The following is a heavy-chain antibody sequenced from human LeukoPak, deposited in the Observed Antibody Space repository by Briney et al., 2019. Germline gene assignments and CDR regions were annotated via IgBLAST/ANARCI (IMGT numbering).Heavy chain of an antibody. Sequence: PSETLSLTCTVSGGSINTYHWSWIRQAAEKGLEWIGRMSPIERTDYNSSLKGRVTISVDTSKNQFSLKLTSVTAADTGIYYCARVPWDYDSSGYYLNGFDIWGQGTMVTVSS. D-gene: IGHD3-22*01. J-gene: IGHJ3*02. CDR3: ARVPWDYDSSGYYLNGFDI. V-gene: IGHV4-4*07. CDR1: GGSINTYH. CDR2: MSPIERT.